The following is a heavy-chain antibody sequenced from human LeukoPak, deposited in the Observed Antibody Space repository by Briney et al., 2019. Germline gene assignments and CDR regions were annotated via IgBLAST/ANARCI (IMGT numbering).Heavy chain of an antibody. Sequence: GASVKVSCKASGYTFTSYYMHWVRQAPGQGLEWMGWISAYNGNTNYAQKLQGRVTITADESTSTAYMELSSLRSEDTAVYYCARGACASCYAGFDYWGQGTLVTVSS. CDR2: ISAYNGNT. CDR3: ARGACASCYAGFDY. CDR1: GYTFTSYY. D-gene: IGHD2-2*01. V-gene: IGHV1-18*04. J-gene: IGHJ4*02.